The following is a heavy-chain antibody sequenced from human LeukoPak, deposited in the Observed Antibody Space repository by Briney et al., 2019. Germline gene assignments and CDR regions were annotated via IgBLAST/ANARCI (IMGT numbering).Heavy chain of an antibody. CDR2: IYHSGST. D-gene: IGHD6-19*01. CDR3: ARAFWGVRFYSSGDDAFDI. CDR1: GGSISSGGYS. J-gene: IGHJ3*02. Sequence: SETLSLTCAVSGGSISSGGYSWSWIRQPPGKGLEWIGYIYHSGSTYYNPSLKSRVTISVDRSKNQFSLKLSSVTVADTAVYYCARAFWGVRFYSSGDDAFDIWGQGTMVTVSS. V-gene: IGHV4-30-2*01.